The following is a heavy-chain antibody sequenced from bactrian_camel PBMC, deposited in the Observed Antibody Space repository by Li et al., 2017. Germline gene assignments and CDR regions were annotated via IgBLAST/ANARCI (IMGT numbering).Heavy chain of an antibody. J-gene: IGHJ6*01. D-gene: IGHD5*01. V-gene: IGHV3S63*01. Sequence: HVQLVESGGGSVQAGGSLRLSCAASVFTSNSNCMGWFRQASGKEREGVARIARNSSTHYADSVKGRFTIFKDNAKNTLYLQMNSLKPEDSAMYYCAADWERRNYGGEWYEVGGYWGQGTQVTVS. CDR1: VFTSNSNC. CDR2: IARNSST. CDR3: AADWERRNYGGEWYEVGGY.